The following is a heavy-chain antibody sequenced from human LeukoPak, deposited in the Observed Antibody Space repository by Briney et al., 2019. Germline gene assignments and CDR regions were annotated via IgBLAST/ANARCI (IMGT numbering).Heavy chain of an antibody. D-gene: IGHD3-10*01. V-gene: IGHV5-51*01. CDR1: GYSFTNYW. CDR3: ARRGLGSGSSPYYYYYMDV. J-gene: IGHJ6*03. CDR2: IYPGDSDT. Sequence: GESLKISCKGSGYSFTNYWIGWVRQMPGKGLEWMGIIYPGDSDTRYGPSFQGQVTISVDKSISTAYLQWNSLKASDTAMYYCARRGLGSGSSPYYYYYMDVWGKGTTVTVSS.